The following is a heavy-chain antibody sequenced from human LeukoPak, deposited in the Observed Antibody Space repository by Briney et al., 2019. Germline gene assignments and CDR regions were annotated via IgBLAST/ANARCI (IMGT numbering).Heavy chain of an antibody. J-gene: IGHJ4*02. D-gene: IGHD4-17*01. Sequence: GGSLRLSCAASGFTFSSYAMHWVRQAPGKGLEWVAVISCDGSNKYYTDSVKGRFTISRDNSKNTLYLQMNSLRAEDTALYYCARETGGTVGSTDFDYWGQGTLVTVSS. CDR2: ISCDGSNK. CDR1: GFTFSSYA. CDR3: ARETGGTVGSTDFDY. V-gene: IGHV3-30-3*01.